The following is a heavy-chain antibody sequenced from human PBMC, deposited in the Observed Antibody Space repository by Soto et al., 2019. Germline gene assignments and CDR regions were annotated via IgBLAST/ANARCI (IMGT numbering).Heavy chain of an antibody. CDR1: GFTFSSYG. J-gene: IGHJ4*02. D-gene: IGHD3-10*01. CDR3: APWFGAFDY. V-gene: IGHV3-30*03. CDR2: ISYDGSNK. Sequence: QVQLVESGGGVVQPGRSLRLSCAASGFTFSSYGMHWFRQAPGQGLARVAVISYDGSNKYYADSVKGRFTISRDNSKKTLYLQMNSLRAEDTAVYYCAPWFGAFDYCGQGTLVTVSS.